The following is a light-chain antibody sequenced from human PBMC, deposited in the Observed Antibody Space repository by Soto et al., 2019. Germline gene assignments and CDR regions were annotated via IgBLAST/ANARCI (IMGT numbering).Light chain of an antibody. Sequence: EIVLTQSPATLSFSPGERATLSCRASQSVGTYLAWYQQKPGQAPRLFIYDASKRATDIPARFSGSGSGTDFTLTISGLEPEDFAVYYCQHRAVWPVTFGQGTRLEIK. CDR2: DAS. V-gene: IGKV3-11*01. CDR1: QSVGTY. J-gene: IGKJ5*01. CDR3: QHRAVWPVT.